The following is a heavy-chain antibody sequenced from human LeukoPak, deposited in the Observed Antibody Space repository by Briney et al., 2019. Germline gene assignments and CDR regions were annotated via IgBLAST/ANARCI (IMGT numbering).Heavy chain of an antibody. CDR2: ISSSGSTI. J-gene: IGHJ4*02. CDR3: ARDRIRNFDYMYYFDS. D-gene: IGHD3-9*01. Sequence: GGSLRLSCAASGFMFSSYEMNWVRQAPGKGLEWVSYISSSGSTIYYADSVKGRFTISGDNAKNSLYLQMNSLRAEDTAVYYCARDRIRNFDYMYYFDSWGQGTLVTVSS. CDR1: GFMFSSYE. V-gene: IGHV3-48*03.